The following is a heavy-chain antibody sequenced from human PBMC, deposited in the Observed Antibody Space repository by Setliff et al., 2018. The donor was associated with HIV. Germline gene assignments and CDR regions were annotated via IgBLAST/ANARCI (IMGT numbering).Heavy chain of an antibody. V-gene: IGHV3-74*01. D-gene: IGHD4-17*01. Sequence: PGGSLRLSCAGSGFSFSSHWMHWVRQAPGKGLVWVSRINSDRITTAYADSVKGRFTISRDNAKSTLYLQMNSLRVEDTAVYYCAIEDVTTSGLDLWGRGTMVTVSS. CDR3: AIEDVTTSGLDL. CDR1: GFSFSSHW. J-gene: IGHJ3*01. CDR2: INSDRITT.